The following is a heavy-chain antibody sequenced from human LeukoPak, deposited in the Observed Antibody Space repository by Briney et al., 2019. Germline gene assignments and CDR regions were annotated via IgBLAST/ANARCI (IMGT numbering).Heavy chain of an antibody. CDR2: INPNSGGT. J-gene: IGHJ4*02. CDR3: ARIFGSSWYPFFDY. CDR1: GYTFTGYY. D-gene: IGHD6-13*01. Sequence: ASVEVSCKASGYTFTGYYMHWVRQAPGQGLEWMGWINPNSGGTNYAQKFQGRVTMTRDTSISTAYMELSRLRSDDTAVYYCARIFGSSWYPFFDYWGQGTLVTVSS. V-gene: IGHV1-2*02.